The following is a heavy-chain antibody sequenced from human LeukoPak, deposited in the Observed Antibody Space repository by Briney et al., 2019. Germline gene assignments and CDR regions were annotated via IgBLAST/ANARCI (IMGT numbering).Heavy chain of an antibody. D-gene: IGHD6-6*01. CDR1: GNSFSNYW. J-gene: IGHJ4*02. V-gene: IGHV5-51*01. CDR3: ARHRDGSSVYY. Sequence: GESLKISCKGSGNSFSNYWIGWVRQLPGRGLEWMGIIYPGDSDTRYNPSFQGQVTISADKSISTAYLQWSSLKASDTAMYYCARHRDGSSVYYWGQGTLVTVSS. CDR2: IYPGDSDT.